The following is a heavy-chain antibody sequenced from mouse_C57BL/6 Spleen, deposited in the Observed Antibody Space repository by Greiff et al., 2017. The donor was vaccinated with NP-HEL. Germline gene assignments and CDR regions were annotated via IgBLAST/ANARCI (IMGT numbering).Heavy chain of an antibody. D-gene: IGHD4-1*01. CDR3: ARGNWDGGYFDV. CDR2: IYPGSGNT. CDR1: GYTFTDYY. V-gene: IGHV1-76*01. Sequence: QVQLQQSGAELVRPGASVKLSCKASGYTFTDYYINWVKQRPGQGLEWIARIYPGSGNTYYNEKFKGKATLTAEKSSSTAYMQLSSLTSEDSAVYFGARGNWDGGYFDVWGTGTTVTVSS. J-gene: IGHJ1*03.